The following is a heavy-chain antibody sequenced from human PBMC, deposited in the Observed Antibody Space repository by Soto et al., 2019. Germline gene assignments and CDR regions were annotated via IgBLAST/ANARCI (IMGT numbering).Heavy chain of an antibody. J-gene: IGHJ4*02. CDR1: GFTFSNYY. CDR2: MNQDGSER. V-gene: IGHV3-7*05. D-gene: IGHD5-12*01. CDR3: VRDIVAPGSLLYFDY. Sequence: GGSLRLSCAASGFTFSNYYMTWVRQAPGEGLEWVANMNQDGSERYYADSVKGRFIISRDNAENSLYLEVSSLRADDTAIYYCVRDIVAPGSLLYFDYWGQGTLVTVSS.